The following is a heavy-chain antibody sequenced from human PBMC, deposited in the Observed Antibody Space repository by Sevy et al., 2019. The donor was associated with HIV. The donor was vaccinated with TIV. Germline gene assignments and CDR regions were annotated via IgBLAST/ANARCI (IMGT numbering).Heavy chain of an antibody. V-gene: IGHV3-21*01. CDR1: GFTFSSYS. CDR2: ISSSSSYI. CDR3: SREGAGVINYYYYYGMDV. Sequence: GGSLKISCAASGFTFSSYSMNWVRQAPGKGLEWVSSISSSSSYIYYADSVKGRFTISRDNAKNSLSLQMNSLRAEDTAVYYCSREGAGVINYYYYYGMDVWGQGTTVTVSS. D-gene: IGHD6-19*01. J-gene: IGHJ6*02.